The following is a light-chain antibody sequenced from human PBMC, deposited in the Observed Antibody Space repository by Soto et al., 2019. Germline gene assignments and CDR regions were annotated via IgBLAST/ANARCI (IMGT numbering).Light chain of an antibody. CDR1: HDIRDH. CDR2: DAS. J-gene: IGKJ3*01. Sequence: IQMTQSPSSLSASVGDRVTLTCQASHDIRDHLNWYQQKPGKPPKLLIYDASNLQTGVPSRFSGSGSGIAFTFTISSLQPEDIATYFCHQYDNLSQTFGPGTKVDIK. V-gene: IGKV1-33*01. CDR3: HQYDNLSQT.